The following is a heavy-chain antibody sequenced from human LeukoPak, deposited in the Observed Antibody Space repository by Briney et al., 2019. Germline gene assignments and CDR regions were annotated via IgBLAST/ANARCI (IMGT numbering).Heavy chain of an antibody. CDR1: GFTFSSYA. Sequence: GGSLRLSCAVSGFTFSSYAMSWVRQAPGKGLEWVSTISGSGGNTLYADSVKGRFTISRDNSKNTLHLQMNGLRAEDTAIYSCAQGHGDYVGPFDYWGQGTLVTVSS. CDR2: ISGSGGNT. CDR3: AQGHGDYVGPFDY. D-gene: IGHD4-17*01. V-gene: IGHV3-23*01. J-gene: IGHJ4*02.